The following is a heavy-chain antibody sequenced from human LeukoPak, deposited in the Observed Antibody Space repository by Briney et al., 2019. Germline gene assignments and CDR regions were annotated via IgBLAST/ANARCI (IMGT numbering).Heavy chain of an antibody. CDR1: GFTFSSYS. D-gene: IGHD6-19*01. CDR2: ISSSSSYI. J-gene: IGHJ3*02. V-gene: IGHV3-21*01. Sequence: GGSLRLSCAASGFTFSSYSMNWVRQAPGKGLEWVSSISSSSSYIYYADSVKGRFTISRDNAKNSLYLQMNSLRAEDTAVYYCARDQTIAVAGTVVDAFDIWGQGTMVTVSS. CDR3: ARDQTIAVAGTVVDAFDI.